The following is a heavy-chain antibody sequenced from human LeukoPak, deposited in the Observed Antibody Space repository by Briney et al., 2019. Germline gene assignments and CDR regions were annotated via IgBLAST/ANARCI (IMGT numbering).Heavy chain of an antibody. CDR1: GYTFTSYG. CDR3: ARDIVVVRSRELDRVSY. J-gene: IGHJ4*02. Sequence: PGASVTVSCKASGYTFTSYGISWVRQAPGQGLEWMGWISAYNGNTNYAQKLQGRVTMTTDTSTSTAYMELRSLRSGDTAVYYCARDIVVVRSRELDRVSYWGQGTLVTVSS. V-gene: IGHV1-18*01. D-gene: IGHD2-2*01. CDR2: ISAYNGNT.